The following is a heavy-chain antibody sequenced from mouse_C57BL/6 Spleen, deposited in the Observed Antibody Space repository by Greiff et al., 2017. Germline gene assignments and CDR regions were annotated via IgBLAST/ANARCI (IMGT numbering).Heavy chain of an antibody. V-gene: IGHV1-54*01. J-gene: IGHJ4*01. CDR2: INPGSGGT. D-gene: IGHD1-1*01. Sequence: VQLQQSGAELVRPGTSVKVSCKASGYAFTNYLIEWVKQRPGQGLEWIGVINPGSGGTNYNEKFKGKATLTADKSSRTAYMQLSSLTSEDSAVYFCARSVVATDYAMDYWGQGTSVTVSS. CDR3: ARSVVATDYAMDY. CDR1: GYAFTNYL.